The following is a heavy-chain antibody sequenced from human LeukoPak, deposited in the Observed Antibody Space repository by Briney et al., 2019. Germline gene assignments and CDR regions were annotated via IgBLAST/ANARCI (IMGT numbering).Heavy chain of an antibody. Sequence: GGSLRLSCAASGFTFSTFAMIWVRQPPGKGLEWVSSIFPSSDEIHYADSVRGRFTISRDNSKSTLSLQMNSLRAEDTAIYYCAAYRQVLLPFESWGQGTLVTVSS. J-gene: IGHJ4*02. CDR3: AAYRQVLLPFES. CDR2: IFPSSDEI. D-gene: IGHD2-8*02. V-gene: IGHV3-23*01. CDR1: GFTFSTFA.